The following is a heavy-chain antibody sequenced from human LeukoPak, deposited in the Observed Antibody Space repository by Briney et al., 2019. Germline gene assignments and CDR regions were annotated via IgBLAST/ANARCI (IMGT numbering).Heavy chain of an antibody. D-gene: IGHD5-18*01. V-gene: IGHV4-59*01. Sequence: SETLSPTCTVSGGTISSYYWSWIRQPPGKGLEWIGYIYYSGSTNYNPSLKSRVTISVDTSKNQFSLKLSSVTAADTAVYYCARGGYSYAKGRFDYWGQGTLVTVSS. CDR3: ARGGYSYAKGRFDY. J-gene: IGHJ4*02. CDR2: IYYSGST. CDR1: GGTISSYY.